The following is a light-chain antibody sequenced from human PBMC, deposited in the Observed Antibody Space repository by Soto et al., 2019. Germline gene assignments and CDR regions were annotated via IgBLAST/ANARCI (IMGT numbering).Light chain of an antibody. CDR1: QRINSY. CDR2: AAS. V-gene: IGKV1-9*01. Sequence: DIQLTQSPSFLSASVGDRVTITCRASQRINSYLAWYQQTPGNAPKLLIYAASTLQAGVTSRFSGSGSGTHFTLTISSLQPDDFATYYCQHYNSYSRTFGQGTKVDI. CDR3: QHYNSYSRT. J-gene: IGKJ1*01.